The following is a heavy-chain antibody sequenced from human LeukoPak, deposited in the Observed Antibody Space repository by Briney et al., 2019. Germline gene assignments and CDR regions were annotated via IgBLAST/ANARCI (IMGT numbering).Heavy chain of an antibody. V-gene: IGHV1-2*02. J-gene: IGHJ4*02. CDR2: INPNSGAT. CDR3: ARGLSETGISD. D-gene: IGHD3-9*01. CDR1: GYTFTGHY. Sequence: ASVKVSCKASGYTFTGHYLHWVRQAPGQGLEWMGWINPNSGATDYAQNFQGRVTMARDTSITTAYMELSSLRSDDTAVYYCARGLSETGISDWGQGTLVTVSS.